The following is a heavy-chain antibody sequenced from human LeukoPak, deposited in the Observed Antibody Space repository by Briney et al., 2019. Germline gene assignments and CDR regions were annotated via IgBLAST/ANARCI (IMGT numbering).Heavy chain of an antibody. J-gene: IGHJ4*02. CDR3: ARERREQLLPPYTRSVTYFDY. CDR1: GASINSYY. D-gene: IGHD2-2*01. CDR2: IYHSGST. Sequence: SETLSLTCTVSGASINSYYWSWIRQPPGKGLEWIGYIYHSGSTKYNPSLKSRVTISVDTSKNQFSLKLSSVTAADTAVYYCARERREQLLPPYTRSVTYFDYWGQGTLVTVSS. V-gene: IGHV4-59*01.